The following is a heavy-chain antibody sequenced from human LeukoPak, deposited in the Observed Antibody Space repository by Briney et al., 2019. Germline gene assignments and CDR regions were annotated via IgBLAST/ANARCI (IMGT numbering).Heavy chain of an antibody. CDR2: IRNKVNSHTT. Sequence: GGSLRLSCAASGFTFSDHYMDWVRQAPEKGLEWVGRIRNKVNSHTTEYSASVKGRFTISRDDSTNSVYLQMNSLKTEDTAVYYCVAMLRGVGYWGQGTLVTVSS. D-gene: IGHD3-10*01. V-gene: IGHV3-72*01. CDR1: GFTFSDHY. J-gene: IGHJ4*02. CDR3: VAMLRGVGY.